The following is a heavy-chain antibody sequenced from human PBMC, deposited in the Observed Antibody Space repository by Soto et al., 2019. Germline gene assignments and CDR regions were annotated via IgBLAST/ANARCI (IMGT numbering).Heavy chain of an antibody. CDR3: AKDRRSGYYNPNWFDP. J-gene: IGHJ5*02. D-gene: IGHD3-3*01. CDR2: ISGSGGST. V-gene: IGHV3-23*01. CDR1: GFTFSSYA. Sequence: GGSLRLSCAASGFTFSSYAMSWVRQAPGKGLEWVSAISGSGGSTYYADSVKGRFTISRDNSKNTLYLQMNSLRAEDTAVYYCAKDRRSGYYNPNWFDPWGQGTLVTVSS.